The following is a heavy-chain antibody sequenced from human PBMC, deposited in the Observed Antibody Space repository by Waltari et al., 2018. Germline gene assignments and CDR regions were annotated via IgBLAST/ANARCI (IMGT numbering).Heavy chain of an antibody. V-gene: IGHV1-3*04. CDR3: ARGGRLPFFDF. Sequence: QVQFVQSGAELKKPGASVRLFCRTSGYTFISYAIHWVRQAPGQRLEWMGWINTGNGDTKDSQKFQGRVTISRDTFARTAYIDLSSLTSEDTAVYYCARGGRLPFFDFWGQGTLVTVSS. CDR1: GYTFISYA. D-gene: IGHD2-15*01. CDR2: INTGNGDT. J-gene: IGHJ4*02.